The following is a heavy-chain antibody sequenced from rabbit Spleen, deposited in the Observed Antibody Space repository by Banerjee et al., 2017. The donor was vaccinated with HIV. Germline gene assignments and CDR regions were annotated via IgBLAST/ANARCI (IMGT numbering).Heavy chain of an antibody. J-gene: IGHJ4*01. CDR1: GFSFSSGYD. V-gene: IGHV1S43*01. CDR3: ARDLAGVIGWNFYL. Sequence: QEQLEESGGDLVKPEGSLTLTCTASGFSFSSGYDMCWVRQAPGKGLEWIACIYGGDGSTYYASWVNGRFTISRSTSLKTVDLKMTSLTAADTATYFCARDLAGVIGWNFYLWGPGTLVTVS. CDR2: IYGGDGST. D-gene: IGHD4-1*01.